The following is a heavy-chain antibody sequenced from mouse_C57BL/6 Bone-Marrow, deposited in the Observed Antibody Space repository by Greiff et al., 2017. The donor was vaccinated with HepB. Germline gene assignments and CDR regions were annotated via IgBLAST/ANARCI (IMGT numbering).Heavy chain of an antibody. V-gene: IGHV14-4*01. CDR3: TSITTVVAPYYFDY. CDR1: GFNIKDDY. Sequence: VQLQQSGAELVRPGASVKLSCTASGFNIKDDYMHWVKQRPEQGLEWIGWIPPENGDTEYASKFQGKATITADTSSNTAYLQLSSLTSEDTAVYYCTSITTVVAPYYFDYWGQGTTLTVSS. D-gene: IGHD1-1*01. CDR2: IPPENGDT. J-gene: IGHJ2*01.